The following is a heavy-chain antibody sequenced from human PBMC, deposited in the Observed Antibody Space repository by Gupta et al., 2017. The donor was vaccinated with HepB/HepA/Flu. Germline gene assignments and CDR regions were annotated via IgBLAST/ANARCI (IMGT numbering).Heavy chain of an antibody. V-gene: IGHV1-46*04. CDR1: GSSFTSYY. J-gene: IGHJ4*02. CDR3: ARAQKECGGDCHFDY. CDR2: VSPNSGST. Sequence: QVQLVQSGAEVTKPGASVVVSCKASGSSFTSYYLHWVRHAPGQGLEWLGVVSPNSGSTTYAQTLKGRLTMTRDTSTSTVYMELSGLRSEDTAVYYCARAQKECGGDCHFDYWGQGTLVTVSS. D-gene: IGHD2-21*02.